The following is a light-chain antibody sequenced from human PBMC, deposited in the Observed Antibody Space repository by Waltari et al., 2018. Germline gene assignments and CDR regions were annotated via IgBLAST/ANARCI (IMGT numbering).Light chain of an antibody. CDR1: QSVSRV. CDR2: GAS. V-gene: IGKV3-20*01. Sequence: EIVLTQPPGTLPLSPGERATLSCRASQSVSRVLAWYQQRPGQAPRLLIYGASNRATGIPDRFSGSGSGTDFNLTISRLEPEDFAMYYCQMYVRLPVTFGQGTKVEIK. CDR3: QMYVRLPVT. J-gene: IGKJ1*01.